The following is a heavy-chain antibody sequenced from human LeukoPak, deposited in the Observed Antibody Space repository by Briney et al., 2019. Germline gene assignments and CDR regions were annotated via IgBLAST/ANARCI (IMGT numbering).Heavy chain of an antibody. CDR3: VYGDYYYSYFDY. CDR2: IKQDGSEK. V-gene: IGHV3-7*01. CDR1: GFTFSNAW. Sequence: GGSLRLSCAASGFTFSNAWMSWVRQAPGKGLEWVANIKQDGSEKYYVDSVKGGFTISRDNAKNSLYLQMNSLRAEDTAVYYCVYGDYYYSYFDYWGQGTLVTVSS. J-gene: IGHJ4*02. D-gene: IGHD4-17*01.